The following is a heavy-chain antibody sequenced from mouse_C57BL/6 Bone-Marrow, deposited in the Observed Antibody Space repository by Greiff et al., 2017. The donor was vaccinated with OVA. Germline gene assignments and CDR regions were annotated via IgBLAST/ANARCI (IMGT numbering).Heavy chain of an antibody. CDR1: GFSLTSYG. CDR3: ANTGRAMDY. J-gene: IGHJ4*01. CDR2: IWSGGST. V-gene: IGHV2-4*01. D-gene: IGHD4-1*01. Sequence: VKLVESGPGLVQPSQSLSITCTVSGFSLTSYGVHWVRQPPGKGLEWLGVIWSGGSTDYNAAFISRLSISKDNSKSQVFFKMNSLQADDTAIYYCANTGRAMDYWGQGTSVTVSS.